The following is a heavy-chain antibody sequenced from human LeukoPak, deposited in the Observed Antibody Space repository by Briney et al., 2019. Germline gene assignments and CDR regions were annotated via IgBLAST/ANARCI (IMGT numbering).Heavy chain of an antibody. V-gene: IGHV3-33*01. CDR3: ARDTYYHYYDSSGYYIDY. J-gene: IGHJ4*02. Sequence: GRSLRLSCAASGFTFSSYGMHWVRQAPGKGLEWVAVIWYDGSNKYYADSVKGRFTISRDNSKNTLYLQMNSLRAGDTAVYYCARDTYYHYYDSSGYYIDYWGQGTLDTVSS. CDR2: IWYDGSNK. D-gene: IGHD3-22*01. CDR1: GFTFSSYG.